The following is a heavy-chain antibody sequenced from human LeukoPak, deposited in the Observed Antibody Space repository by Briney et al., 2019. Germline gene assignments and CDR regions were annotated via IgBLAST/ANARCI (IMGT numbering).Heavy chain of an antibody. Sequence: ASVKVSCKASGYTFTGYYMHWVRQAPGQGLEWMGWMNPNSGNTGYAQKFQGRVTMTRNTSISTAYMELSSLRSEDTAVYHCARGLIAVAGCDYWGQGTLVTVSS. J-gene: IGHJ4*02. CDR2: MNPNSGNT. D-gene: IGHD6-19*01. CDR1: GYTFTGYY. CDR3: ARGLIAVAGCDY. V-gene: IGHV1-8*02.